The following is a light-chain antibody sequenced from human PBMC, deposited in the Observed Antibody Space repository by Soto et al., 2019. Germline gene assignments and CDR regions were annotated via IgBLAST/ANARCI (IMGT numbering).Light chain of an antibody. CDR3: QNWASSRT. CDR2: GAS. Sequence: EIVXTQTSNYLSVLPGSRATLFCRASQSISNLLAWYQKKHGXXPXLXMYGASSRDNGLHDRFSGSGSGKDFTITLNTMETEDVAGYYCQNWASSRTCGQGTRW. V-gene: IGKV3-20*01. CDR1: QSISNL. J-gene: IGKJ1*01.